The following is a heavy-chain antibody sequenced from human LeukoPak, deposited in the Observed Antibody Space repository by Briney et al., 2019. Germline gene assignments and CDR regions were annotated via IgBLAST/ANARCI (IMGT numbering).Heavy chain of an antibody. J-gene: IGHJ4*02. Sequence: GGSLRLSCAASGFTFSSYGMHWVRQAPGKGLEWVADIWYDGSNKYYADSVKGRFTISKDNSKNTVDLQMNSLRAEDTAVYYCARLGSGWVFDYWGQGTLVTVSS. CDR2: IWYDGSNK. CDR1: GFTFSSYG. D-gene: IGHD6-19*01. V-gene: IGHV3-33*01. CDR3: ARLGSGWVFDY.